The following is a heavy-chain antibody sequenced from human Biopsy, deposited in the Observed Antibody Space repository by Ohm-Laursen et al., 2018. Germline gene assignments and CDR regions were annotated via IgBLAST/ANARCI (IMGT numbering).Heavy chain of an antibody. CDR3: ARHPTGFWFDP. CDR1: GGSVSSNVAY. J-gene: IGHJ5*02. Sequence: SDTLSLTCTVSGGSVSSNVAYWAWIRQPPGKGLESIGSIFYSGITYYNSSLQSRVTMSVDTSKNQFSLNLTSVTAADTAVYYCARHPTGFWFDPWGQGTLVIVSS. V-gene: IGHV4-39*01. CDR2: IFYSGIT.